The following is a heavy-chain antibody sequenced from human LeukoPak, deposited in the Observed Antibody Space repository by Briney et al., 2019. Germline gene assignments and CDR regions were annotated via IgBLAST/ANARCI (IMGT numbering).Heavy chain of an antibody. CDR3: AKRQGVTLGYAFDI. CDR2: ISGSGGST. D-gene: IGHD2-21*02. CDR1: GFSFSVYE. Sequence: GGSLRLSCAASGFSFSVYEMNWVRQAPGKGLEWVSAISGSGGSTYYADSVKGRFTISRDNSKNTLYLQMNSLRAEDTAVYYCAKRQGVTLGYAFDIWGQGTMVTVSS. V-gene: IGHV3-23*01. J-gene: IGHJ3*02.